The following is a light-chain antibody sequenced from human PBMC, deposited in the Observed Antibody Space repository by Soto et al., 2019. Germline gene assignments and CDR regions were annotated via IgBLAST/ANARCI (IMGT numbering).Light chain of an antibody. Sequence: DIQMTQSPSTLSASVGDRVTITCRASQTISDWLAWYQQRPWKAPKPLIYKTSMLETGVPSRFSGSGSGTEFTLTISSLQPDDFATYYCQQYNSESVIFGQGIRLEI. J-gene: IGKJ5*01. CDR3: QQYNSESVI. CDR2: KTS. CDR1: QTISDW. V-gene: IGKV1-5*03.